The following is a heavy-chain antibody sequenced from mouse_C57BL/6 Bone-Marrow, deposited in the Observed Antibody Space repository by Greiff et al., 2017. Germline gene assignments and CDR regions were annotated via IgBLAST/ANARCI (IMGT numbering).Heavy chain of an antibody. D-gene: IGHD2-4*01. V-gene: IGHV1-50*01. CDR1: GYTFTSYW. CDR2: IDPSDSYT. J-gene: IGHJ4*01. Sequence: QVQLQQPGAELVKPGASVKLSCKASGYTFTSYWMQWVKQRPGQGLEWIGEIDPSDSYTNYNQKFKGKATLTVDTSSSTAYMQLSSLTSEDSAVYYCASIYYDYDYAMDDWGQGTSVTVSS. CDR3: ASIYYDYDYAMDD.